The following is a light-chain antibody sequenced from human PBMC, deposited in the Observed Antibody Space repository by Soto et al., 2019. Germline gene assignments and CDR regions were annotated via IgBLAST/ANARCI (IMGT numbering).Light chain of an antibody. CDR1: SSDVGGYNY. Sequence: QSVLTQPASVSGSPGQSITISCTGTSSDVGGYNYVSWYQQHPGKAPKLMIYDVSNRPSGVSNRFSGSKSGNTASLTISGLQAEDEADYYCSSYKSSSTYVFRTGTKVTVL. CDR2: DVS. J-gene: IGLJ1*01. V-gene: IGLV2-14*01. CDR3: SSYKSSSTYV.